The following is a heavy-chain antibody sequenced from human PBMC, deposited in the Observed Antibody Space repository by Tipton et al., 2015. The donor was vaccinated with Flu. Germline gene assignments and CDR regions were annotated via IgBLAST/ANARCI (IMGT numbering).Heavy chain of an antibody. CDR3: AADHYFGSGSYY. D-gene: IGHD3-10*01. J-gene: IGHJ4*02. CDR1: GGSLSSYF. V-gene: IGHV4-4*07. CDR2: IYPSGST. Sequence: TLSLTCTVSGGSLSSYFWSWIRQPAGKGLEWIGRIYPSGSTNYNPALQSRVTVSVDTSKNQFSLRLSSVTAADTAVYFCAADHYFGSGSYYWGQGKMVTVSS.